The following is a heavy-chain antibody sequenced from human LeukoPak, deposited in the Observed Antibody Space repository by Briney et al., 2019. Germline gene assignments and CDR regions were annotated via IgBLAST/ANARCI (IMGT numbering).Heavy chain of an antibody. Sequence: PGGSLRLSCAASGFTFSTYGMSWVRQAPGKGLEWVSGISGNDGSTYYSDSVKGRFTISRDNANNFLYLQMNSLRAEDTAVYYCATETNGRHYDYWGQGTLLTVSS. CDR3: ATETNGRHYDY. D-gene: IGHD1-14*01. V-gene: IGHV3-23*01. CDR1: GFTFSTYG. J-gene: IGHJ4*02. CDR2: ISGNDGST.